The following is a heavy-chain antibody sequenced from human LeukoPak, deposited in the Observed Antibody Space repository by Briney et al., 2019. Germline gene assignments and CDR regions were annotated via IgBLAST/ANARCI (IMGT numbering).Heavy chain of an antibody. CDR3: ARASWPDAFDI. CDR1: GFTVSSNY. J-gene: IGHJ3*02. CDR2: IYSGGST. Sequence: GGSLRLSCAASGFTVSSNYMSCVRQAPGKGLEWVSVIYSGGSTYYADSVKGRFTISRDNSKNTLYLQMNSLRAEDTAVYYCARASWPDAFDIWGQGTMVTVSS. V-gene: IGHV3-53*01.